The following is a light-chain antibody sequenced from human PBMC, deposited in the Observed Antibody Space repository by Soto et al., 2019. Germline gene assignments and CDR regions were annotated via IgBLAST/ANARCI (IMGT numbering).Light chain of an antibody. J-gene: IGKJ4*01. Sequence: DIQMTQSPSTLSASVGDRVTITCRASQSISSWLAWYQQKPGKAPKLLIYDASSLESGVPSRLSGSGSGTEFTLTISSLQPDDFATYYCQQYNSYSLFGGGTKVEIK. CDR2: DAS. CDR3: QQYNSYSL. V-gene: IGKV1-5*01. CDR1: QSISSW.